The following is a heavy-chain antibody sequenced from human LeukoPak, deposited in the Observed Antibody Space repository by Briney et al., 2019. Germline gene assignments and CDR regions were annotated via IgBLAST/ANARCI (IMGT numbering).Heavy chain of an antibody. D-gene: IGHD6-19*01. V-gene: IGHV3-23*01. CDR3: AKDLSSGWLDYYYYGMDV. J-gene: IGHJ6*02. CDR2: ISGSGGST. CDR1: GFTFSSYA. Sequence: GGSLRLSCAASGFTFSSYAMSWVRQAPGKGLEWVSAISGSGGSTYYADSVKGRFTISRDNSKNTLYLQMNSLRAGDTAVYYCAKDLSSGWLDYYYYGMDVWGQGTTVTVSS.